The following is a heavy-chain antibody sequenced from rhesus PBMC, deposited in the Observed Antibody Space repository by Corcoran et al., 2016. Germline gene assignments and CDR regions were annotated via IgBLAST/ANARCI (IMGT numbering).Heavy chain of an antibody. CDR3: ARENTVTLYY. CDR1: GGSISSSNW. J-gene: IGHJ4*01. CDR2: IRGSSGTT. Sequence: QVQLQESGPGLVKPSETLSLTCAASGGSISSSNWWSWIRQPPGKGLEWIGFIRGSSGTTYHNPSLTSRVTISTDTAKNQFSLKLSSVTAADTAVYYCARENTVTLYYWGQGVLVTVSS. D-gene: IGHD4-23*01. V-gene: IGHV4-65*01.